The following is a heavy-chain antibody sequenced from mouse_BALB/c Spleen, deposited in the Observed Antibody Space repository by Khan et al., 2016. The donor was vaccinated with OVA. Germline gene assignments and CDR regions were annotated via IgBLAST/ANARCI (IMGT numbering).Heavy chain of an antibody. CDR2: INPSTGYT. D-gene: IGHD1-1*01. V-gene: IGHV1-7*01. CDR1: GYTFTSYW. J-gene: IGHJ3*01. Sequence: QVQLQQSGAELAKPGASVKMSCKASGYTFTSYWMHWVKQRPGQGLEWIGYINPSTGYTEYNQRFKDKATLTADKSSSTAYMQLSSLTSEESAVYYCANHGSSSAGVTYWGQGTLVTVSA. CDR3: ANHGSSSAGVTY.